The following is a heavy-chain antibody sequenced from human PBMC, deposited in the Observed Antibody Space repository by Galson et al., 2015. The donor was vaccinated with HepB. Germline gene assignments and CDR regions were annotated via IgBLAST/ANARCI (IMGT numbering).Heavy chain of an antibody. V-gene: IGHV3-33*08. CDR2: IWYDGSNK. J-gene: IGHJ3*02. D-gene: IGHD3-22*01. CDR1: GSTFSSYG. CDR3: ARESPSGNPLTYYYDSSGGFPDAFDI. Sequence: SLRLSCAASGSTFSSYGMHWVRQAPGKGLEWVAVIWYDGSNKYYADSVKGRFTISRDNSKNTLYLQMNSLRAEDTAVYYCARESPSGNPLTYYYDSSGGFPDAFDIWGQGTMVTVSS.